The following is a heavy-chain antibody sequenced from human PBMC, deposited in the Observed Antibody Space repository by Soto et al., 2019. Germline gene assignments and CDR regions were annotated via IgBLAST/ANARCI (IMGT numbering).Heavy chain of an antibody. Sequence: QVQLVESGGGVVQPGRSLRLSCAASGFTFSSYGMHWVRQAPGKGLEWVAVISYDGSNKYYADSVKGRFTISRDNSKNTLYLQMNSLGAEDTAVYYCAKDRWGSVYCSGGSCYPDYWGQGTLVTVSS. CDR1: GFTFSSYG. V-gene: IGHV3-30*18. CDR2: ISYDGSNK. J-gene: IGHJ4*02. D-gene: IGHD2-15*01. CDR3: AKDRWGSVYCSGGSCYPDY.